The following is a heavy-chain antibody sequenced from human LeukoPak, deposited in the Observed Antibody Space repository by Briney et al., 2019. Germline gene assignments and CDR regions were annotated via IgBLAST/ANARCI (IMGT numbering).Heavy chain of an antibody. CDR1: GGTFSSYA. Sequence: SVKVSCKASGGTFSSYAISWVRQAPGQGLEWMGGIIPIFGTANYAQKFQGRVTITADESTSTAYMELSSLRSEDTAVYYCARDWRDCTSISCRNYYIYDMDVWGQGTTVTVSS. CDR2: IIPIFGTA. J-gene: IGHJ6*02. V-gene: IGHV1-69*13. D-gene: IGHD2-2*01. CDR3: ARDWRDCTSISCRNYYIYDMDV.